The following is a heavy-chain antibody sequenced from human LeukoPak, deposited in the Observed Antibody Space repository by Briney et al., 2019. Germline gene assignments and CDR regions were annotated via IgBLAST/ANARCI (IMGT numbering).Heavy chain of an antibody. CDR3: ARSITMVRGVITRGYFDY. Sequence: SETLSLTCDVYGGSFSGYYWSWIRQPPEKGLEWIGEINHSGSTNYNPSLKSRVTISVDTSKNQFSLKLSSVTAADTAVYYCARSITMVRGVITRGYFDYWGQGTLVTVSS. V-gene: IGHV4-34*01. D-gene: IGHD3-10*01. CDR1: GGSFSGYY. J-gene: IGHJ4*02. CDR2: INHSGST.